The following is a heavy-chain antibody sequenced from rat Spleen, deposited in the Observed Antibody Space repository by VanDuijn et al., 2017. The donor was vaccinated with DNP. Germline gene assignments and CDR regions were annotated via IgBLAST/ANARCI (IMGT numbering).Heavy chain of an antibody. CDR3: AKGPNYGGDSDYFDY. D-gene: IGHD1-11*01. Sequence: EVKLVESGGCLVQPGRSLKLSCAASGFNFNDYWMGWVRQAPGQGLAWIGEINKDSCTINCNPSLKDKFTISRDNAQNNLYLQMSKLGSEDTATYYCAKGPNYGGDSDYFDYWGQGVMVTVSS. V-gene: IGHV4-2*01. CDR1: GFNFNDYW. J-gene: IGHJ2*01. CDR2: INKDSCTI.